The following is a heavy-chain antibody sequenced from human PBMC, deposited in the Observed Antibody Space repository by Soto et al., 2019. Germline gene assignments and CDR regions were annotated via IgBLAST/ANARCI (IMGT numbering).Heavy chain of an antibody. D-gene: IGHD3-22*01. CDR3: ARGSGYYDSIDGLFDY. V-gene: IGHV1-69*13. Sequence: ASVKVSCKASGGTFSSYAISWVRQGPGQGLEWMGGIIPIFGTANYAQKFQGRVTITEDESTSTAYMELSSLRSEDTAVYYCARGSGYYDSIDGLFDYWGQGTLVTVSS. CDR1: GGTFSSYA. CDR2: IIPIFGTA. J-gene: IGHJ4*01.